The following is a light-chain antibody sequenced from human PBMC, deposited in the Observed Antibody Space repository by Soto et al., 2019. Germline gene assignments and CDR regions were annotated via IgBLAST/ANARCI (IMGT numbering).Light chain of an antibody. CDR3: QQYNDWPRT. CDR1: QSFSSDY. CDR2: AGS. V-gene: IGKV3-20*01. Sequence: EIVLTQSPGTLSLSPGEGATLSCRASQSFSSDYLAWYQQRPGQAPRLLIYAGSKRPTGIPDRFSGSGSGTDFTLTISRLEPEDVAVYYCQQYNDWPRTFGQGTKVDIK. J-gene: IGKJ1*01.